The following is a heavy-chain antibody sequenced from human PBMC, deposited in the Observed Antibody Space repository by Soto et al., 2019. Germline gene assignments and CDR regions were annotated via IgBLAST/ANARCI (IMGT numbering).Heavy chain of an antibody. Sequence: PGGSLRLSCAASGFTFSSYGMHWVRQAPGKGLEWVAVFSWDGTNDYYEDSVKGRFIISRDKSKNTVDLHMNSLRAEDTAVYYCAKVGPYDSGSYMFRYNWFGPWGPGTLVTVSS. CDR1: GFTFSSYG. CDR3: AKVGPYDSGSYMFRYNWFGP. V-gene: IGHV3-30*18. D-gene: IGHD3-10*01. CDR2: FSWDGTND. J-gene: IGHJ5*02.